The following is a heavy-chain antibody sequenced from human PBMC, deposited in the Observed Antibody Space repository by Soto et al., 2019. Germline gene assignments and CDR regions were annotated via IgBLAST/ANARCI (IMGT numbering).Heavy chain of an antibody. CDR3: ARGAYNFGGKLEH. V-gene: IGHV4-59*11. CDR1: GGSISSHY. CDR2: IYYSGST. D-gene: IGHD5-18*01. Sequence: SETLSLTCTVSGGSISSHYWSWIRQPPGKGLEWIGYIYYSGSTNYNPSLKSRVTISVDTSKNQFSLKLSSVTAADTAVYYCARGAYNFGGKLEHWGKGILVTVSS. J-gene: IGHJ4*02.